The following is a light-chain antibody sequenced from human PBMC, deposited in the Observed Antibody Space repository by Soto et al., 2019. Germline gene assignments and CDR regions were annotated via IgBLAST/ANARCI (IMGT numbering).Light chain of an antibody. V-gene: IGLV2-14*01. CDR2: EVS. Sequence: QSALTQPASVSGSPGQSITISCTGTSSDVGGYNYVSWYQQRPGKAPKLMIYEVSNRPSGVSNRFSGSKSGHTASLTISGLQSEDEADYFCTSYTSSTTLDVFXTGTKVTVL. J-gene: IGLJ1*01. CDR3: TSYTSSTTLDV. CDR1: SSDVGGYNY.